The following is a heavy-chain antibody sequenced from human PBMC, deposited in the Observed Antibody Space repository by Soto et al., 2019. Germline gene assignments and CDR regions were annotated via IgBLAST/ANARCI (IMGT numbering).Heavy chain of an antibody. J-gene: IGHJ4*02. D-gene: IGHD1-26*01. CDR2: ISGSGGSK. CDR3: ARRGSGSYYDY. V-gene: IGHV3-23*01. CDR1: GFTFSSYA. Sequence: EVHLLESGGGLVQPGGSLRLSCAASGFTFSSYAMRWVRQAPVKGLEWVPAISGSGGSKYYADSVKGRFTISRDNTKSTLYLQMYRLRGEDTAVYYCARRGSGSYYDYWGQGTLVTVSS.